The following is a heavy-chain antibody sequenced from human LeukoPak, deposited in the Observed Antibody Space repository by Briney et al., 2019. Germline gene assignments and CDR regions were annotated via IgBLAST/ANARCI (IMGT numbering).Heavy chain of an antibody. Sequence: SETLSLTCTVSGGSINNYYWYWMRQPPGKGLECIGYTYYSGNTNYNPSLKSRVTISVDTSKNRFSLKLSSVTAADTAVYYRARSPWLVYYYMDVWGKGTTVTVSS. V-gene: IGHV4-59*01. D-gene: IGHD3-10*01. CDR3: ARSPWLVYYYMDV. CDR1: GGSINNYY. J-gene: IGHJ6*03. CDR2: TYYSGNT.